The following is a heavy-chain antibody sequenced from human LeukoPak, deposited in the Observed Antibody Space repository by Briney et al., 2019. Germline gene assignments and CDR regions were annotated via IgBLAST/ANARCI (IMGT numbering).Heavy chain of an antibody. CDR2: ISGSGGST. Sequence: GGSLRLSCAASGFTFSSYAMSWVRQAPGKGLEWVSAISGSGGSTYYADSVEGRYTISRDNSKNTLYLQMNSLRAEDTAVYYCAKGLRFLEWFYWDYWGQGTLVTVSS. D-gene: IGHD3-3*01. CDR1: GFTFSSYA. CDR3: AKGLRFLEWFYWDY. V-gene: IGHV3-23*01. J-gene: IGHJ4*02.